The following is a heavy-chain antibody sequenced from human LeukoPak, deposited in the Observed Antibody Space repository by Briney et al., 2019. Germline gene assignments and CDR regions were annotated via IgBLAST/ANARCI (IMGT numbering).Heavy chain of an antibody. V-gene: IGHV3-23*01. CDR3: AKGDYYDLDY. CDR1: GFDFRGYA. J-gene: IGHJ4*02. Sequence: GGSLILSCAASGFDFRGYAMHWVRQAPGKGLEWVSIITSGVGITYYADSVKGRFTISRDNSKNTLYLQMNSLRAEDTAVYYCAKGDYYDLDYWGQGTLVTVSS. D-gene: IGHD3-22*01. CDR2: ITSGVGIT.